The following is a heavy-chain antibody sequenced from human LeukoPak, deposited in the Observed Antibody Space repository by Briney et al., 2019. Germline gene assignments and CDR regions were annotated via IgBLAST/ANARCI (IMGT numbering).Heavy chain of an antibody. CDR2: INWNGGST. CDR1: GFTFDDYG. V-gene: IGHV3-20*04. Sequence: GGSLRLSCAASGFTFDDYGMSWVRQAPGKGLEWVSGINWNGGSTGYADSVMGRFTISRDNAKNSLYLQMNSLRAEDTAVYYCVRDFRFLDDYWGQGTLVTVSS. D-gene: IGHD3-3*01. CDR3: VRDFRFLDDY. J-gene: IGHJ4*02.